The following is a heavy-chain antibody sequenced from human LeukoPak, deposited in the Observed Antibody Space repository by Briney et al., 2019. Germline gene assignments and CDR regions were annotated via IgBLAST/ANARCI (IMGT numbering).Heavy chain of an antibody. D-gene: IGHD6-19*01. V-gene: IGHV4-34*01. CDR3: ARGGSGWYTKDAFDI. Sequence: SETLSLTCAVYGASFSGYYWSWIRQPPGKGLEWIGEINHSGSTDYNPSLKSRVIISVEASKNQFSLKLSSVTAADTAVYYCARGGSGWYTKDAFDIWGRGTTVTVSS. J-gene: IGHJ3*02. CDR2: INHSGST. CDR1: GASFSGYY.